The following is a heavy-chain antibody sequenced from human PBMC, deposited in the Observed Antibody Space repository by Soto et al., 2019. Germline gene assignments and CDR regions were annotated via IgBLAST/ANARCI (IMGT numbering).Heavy chain of an antibody. Sequence: GGSLRLSCAAAGFRIGNHWISWVRQAPGKGLEWVANIKQDGSEKYYVDSVKGRFTISRDNAKNSLYLQMNSLRAEDTAVYYCARDRYCSSTSCSYYYGMDVWGQGTTVTVSS. V-gene: IGHV3-7*01. D-gene: IGHD2-2*01. CDR3: ARDRYCSSTSCSYYYGMDV. CDR2: IKQDGSEK. CDR1: GFRIGNHW. J-gene: IGHJ6*02.